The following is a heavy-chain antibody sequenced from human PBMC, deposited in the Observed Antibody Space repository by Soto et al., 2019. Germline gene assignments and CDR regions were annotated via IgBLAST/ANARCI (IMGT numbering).Heavy chain of an antibody. Sequence: SVKVSCKASGGTFSSYAISWVRQAPGQGLEWMGGIIPIFGTANYAQKFQGRVTITADESTSTAYMELSSLRSEDTAVYYCTTSPPNYYDSSGYQYYFDYWGQGTLVTVSS. V-gene: IGHV1-69*13. CDR2: IIPIFGTA. J-gene: IGHJ4*02. CDR3: TTSPPNYYDSSGYQYYFDY. CDR1: GGTFSSYA. D-gene: IGHD3-22*01.